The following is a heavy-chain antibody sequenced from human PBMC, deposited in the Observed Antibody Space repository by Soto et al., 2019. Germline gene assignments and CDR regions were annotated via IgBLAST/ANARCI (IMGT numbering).Heavy chain of an antibody. CDR3: ALKGYSSSSSFGY. CDR1: GFTFSNYA. V-gene: IGHV3-23*01. CDR2: ISGTGGST. D-gene: IGHD6-6*01. Sequence: GGSLRLSCAASGFTFSNYAMSWVRQAPGKGLEWVSGISGTGGSTYYTDSVKGRFTISRDNSKNTLYLQMNSLRAEDTAVYYCALKGYSSSSSFGYWGQGTLVTVSS. J-gene: IGHJ4*02.